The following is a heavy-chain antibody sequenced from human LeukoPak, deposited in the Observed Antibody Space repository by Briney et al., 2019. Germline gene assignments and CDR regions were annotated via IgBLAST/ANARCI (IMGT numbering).Heavy chain of an antibody. CDR2: ISGSGGST. D-gene: IGHD6-19*01. V-gene: IGHV3-23*01. Sequence: TGGSLRLSCAASGFTFSSYAMSWVRQAPGKGLEWVSAISGSGGSTYYADSVKGRFTISRDNSKNTLYLQMNSLRAEDTAVYYCAKWRAGIAVAGTPVSYFDYWGQGTLVTVSS. J-gene: IGHJ4*02. CDR3: AKWRAGIAVAGTPVSYFDY. CDR1: GFTFSSYA.